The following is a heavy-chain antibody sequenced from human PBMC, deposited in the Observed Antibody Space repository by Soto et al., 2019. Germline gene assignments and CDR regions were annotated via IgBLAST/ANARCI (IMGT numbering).Heavy chain of an antibody. Sequence: PSETLYLTCAVSGYSISSGYYWGRIRQSPGKGLEWIGSIYHSGITYYNPSLNSRVIISVDTSKNQFSLKLSSVTAADTAVYYCARLAPIAAADGMDLWGQGTKVTVYS. CDR2: IYHSGIT. D-gene: IGHD6-13*01. CDR1: GYSISSGYY. V-gene: IGHV4-38-2*01. J-gene: IGHJ6*02. CDR3: ARLAPIAAADGMDL.